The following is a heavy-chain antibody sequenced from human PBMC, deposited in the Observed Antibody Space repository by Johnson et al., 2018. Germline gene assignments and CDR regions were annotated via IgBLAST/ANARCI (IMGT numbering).Heavy chain of an antibody. J-gene: IGHJ6*02. V-gene: IGHV4-59*08. D-gene: IGHD2-15*01. CDR2: IYYSGST. CDR1: GGSISSYY. Sequence: QVQLQESGPGLVKPSETLSLTCTVSGGSISSYYWSWIRQPPGKGLEWIGYIYYSGSTNYNPSLKSRGTISVDTSKNQFSLTLSSVTAADTAVYYCARPHCCGGTCYFHYYYYYCMDVWGQGTTVTVSS. CDR3: ARPHCCGGTCYFHYYYYYCMDV.